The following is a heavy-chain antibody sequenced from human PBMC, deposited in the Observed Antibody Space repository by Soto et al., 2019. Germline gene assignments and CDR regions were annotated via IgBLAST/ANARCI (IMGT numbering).Heavy chain of an antibody. V-gene: IGHV1-2*04. CDR2: INPNSGGT. D-gene: IGHD3-22*01. J-gene: IGHJ1*01. CDR3: ARDYYDSSGYYPSAGYFQH. CDR1: GYTFTGYY. Sequence: ASVEVSCKASGYTFTGYYMHWVLQAPGEGLEWMGWINPNSGGTNYAQKFQGWVTMTRDTSISTAYMELSRLRSDDTAVYYCARDYYDSSGYYPSAGYFQHWGQGTLVTVSS.